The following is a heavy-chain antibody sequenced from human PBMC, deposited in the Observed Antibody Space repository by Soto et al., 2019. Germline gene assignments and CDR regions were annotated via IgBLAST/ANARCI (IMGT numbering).Heavy chain of an antibody. D-gene: IGHD3-16*02. J-gene: IGHJ4*01. Sequence: YETLSLTCAVYGGSSSGYYWSWIRQPPGKGLEWIGEINHSGSTNYNPSLKSRVTISVDTSKNQFSLKLSSVSAASPAVYYCAGGRYTGYVLYYFGYWGQGTLVTVCS. CDR3: AGGRYTGYVLYYFGY. V-gene: IGHV4-34*01. CDR2: INHSGST. CDR1: GGSSSGYY.